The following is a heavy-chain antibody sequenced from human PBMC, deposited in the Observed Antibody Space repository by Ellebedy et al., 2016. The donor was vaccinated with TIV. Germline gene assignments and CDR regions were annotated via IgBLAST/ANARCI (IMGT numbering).Heavy chain of an antibody. CDR1: GYTFTNYA. J-gene: IGHJ4*02. CDR2: ISAYNGNT. V-gene: IGHV1-18*01. CDR3: ARARSSGWLHTPDY. Sequence: AASVKVSCKASGYTFTNYAISWVRQAPGQGLEWMGWISAYNGNTNYAQKLQGRVTMTTDTSTSTAYMELSSLRSEDTAVYYCARARSSGWLHTPDYWGQGILVTVSS. D-gene: IGHD6-19*01.